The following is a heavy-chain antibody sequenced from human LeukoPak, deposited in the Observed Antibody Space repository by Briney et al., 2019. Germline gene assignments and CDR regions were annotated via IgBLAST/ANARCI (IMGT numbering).Heavy chain of an antibody. V-gene: IGHV3-21*01. CDR1: GFTFTIYW. CDR2: ISSSSSYI. D-gene: IGHD3-9*01. Sequence: GGSLRLSCAASGFTFTIYWMSWVRQAPGKGLEWVSSISSSSSYIYYADSVKGRFTISRDNAKNSLYLQMNSLRAEDTAVYYCARGLTGYSFDYWGQGTLVTVSS. J-gene: IGHJ4*02. CDR3: ARGLTGYSFDY.